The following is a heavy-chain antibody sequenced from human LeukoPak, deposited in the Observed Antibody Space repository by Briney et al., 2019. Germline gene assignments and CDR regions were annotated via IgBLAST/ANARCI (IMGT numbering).Heavy chain of an antibody. J-gene: IGHJ3*02. Sequence: GGSLRLSCAASGFTFSSYAMHWVRQAPGKGLEWVAVISYDGSNKYYADSVKGRLTISRDNSKNTLYLQMNSLRAEDTAVYYCARDVRGPAKAFDIWGQGTMVTVSS. CDR1: GFTFSSYA. CDR3: ARDVRGPAKAFDI. V-gene: IGHV3-30*04. CDR2: ISYDGSNK. D-gene: IGHD3-10*02.